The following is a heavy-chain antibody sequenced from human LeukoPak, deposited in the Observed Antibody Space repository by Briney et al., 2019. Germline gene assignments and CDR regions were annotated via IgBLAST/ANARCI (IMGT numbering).Heavy chain of an antibody. CDR3: ARDPGPSYYYYYGMDV. CDR2: ISAYNGNT. J-gene: IGHJ6*02. CDR1: GYTFTSYG. Sequence: ASVKVSCKASGYTFTSYGISWVRQAPGQGLEWMGWISAYNGNTNYAQKLQGRVTMTTDTSTSTAYMELRGLRSDDTAVYYCARDPGPSYYYYYGMDVWGQGTTVTVSS. D-gene: IGHD7-27*01. V-gene: IGHV1-18*01.